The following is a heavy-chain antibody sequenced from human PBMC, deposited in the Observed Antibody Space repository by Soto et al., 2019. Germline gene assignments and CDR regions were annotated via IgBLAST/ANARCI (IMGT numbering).Heavy chain of an antibody. Sequence: PSGTLSLTCTVSGCSISSNYWTWIRQPPGKGLEWIGYVYNSGSTNYNPSLKSRVTISEDTSRSQFSLKVNSMTAADTAVYYCARYRREAVAGYTLDNWGQGILVTVSS. D-gene: IGHD6-13*01. CDR1: GCSISSNY. CDR3: ARYRREAVAGYTLDN. V-gene: IGHV4-59*01. CDR2: VYNSGST. J-gene: IGHJ4*02.